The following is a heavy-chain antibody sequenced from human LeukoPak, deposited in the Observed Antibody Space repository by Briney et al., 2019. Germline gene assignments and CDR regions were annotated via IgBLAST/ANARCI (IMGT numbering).Heavy chain of an antibody. V-gene: IGHV3-30-3*01. J-gene: IGHJ4*02. D-gene: IGHD5/OR15-5a*01. CDR2: ISPDGAIK. CDR1: GFAFSFYA. Sequence: QSGTSLRLSCAASGFAFSFYAMHWVRQAPGKGLEWVSVISPDGAIKFYADSVKGRFTISRDNFKSMLDLQMNSLGPEDTAVYYCAVSFDFWGQGTLVTVSS. CDR3: AVSFDF.